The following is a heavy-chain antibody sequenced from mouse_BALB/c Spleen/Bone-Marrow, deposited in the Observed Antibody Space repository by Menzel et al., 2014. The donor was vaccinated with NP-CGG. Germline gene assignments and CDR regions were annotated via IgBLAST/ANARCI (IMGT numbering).Heavy chain of an antibody. CDR3: ARHHRYAYYFDY. J-gene: IGHJ2*01. Sequence: QVQLQQSGSVLVRPGASVNLSCKASGYTFTNSWIHWAKQRPGQGLEWIGEIHPNSGNTNYNEKFKGKVTLTADITSSTAYVDLSSLTSEDSSVYYCARHHRYAYYFDYWGPGTTLTVSS. CDR2: IHPNSGNT. CDR1: GYTFTNSW. V-gene: IGHV1S130*01. D-gene: IGHD2-14*01.